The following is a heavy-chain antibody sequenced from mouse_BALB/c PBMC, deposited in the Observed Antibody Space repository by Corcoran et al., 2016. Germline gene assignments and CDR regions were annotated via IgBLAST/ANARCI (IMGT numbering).Heavy chain of an antibody. J-gene: IGHJ4*01. Sequence: QVQLQQSGAELVRPGTSVKVSCKASGYAFTNYLIEWVKQRPGQGLEWIGVINPGSGGTNYNEKFKGKATLTADKSSSTAYMQLSSLTSDDSAVYFCARYGSSSYAMDYWGQGTSVTVSS. CDR2: INPGSGGT. CDR1: GYAFTNYL. V-gene: IGHV1-54*01. D-gene: IGHD1-1*01. CDR3: ARYGSSSYAMDY.